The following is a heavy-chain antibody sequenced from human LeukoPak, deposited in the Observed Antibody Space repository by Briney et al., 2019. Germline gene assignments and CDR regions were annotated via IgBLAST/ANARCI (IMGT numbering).Heavy chain of an antibody. CDR3: AKASWVSSADAVL. D-gene: IGHD3-16*01. CDR2: LRGNGDT. V-gene: IGHV3-23*01. J-gene: IGHJ4*02. Sequence: PGGSLRLSCAASGFIFSSYVMSWVREARARGLEGVASLRGNGDTFHAVCVKGRFTLSRVEARNAVYLQLNNLRVEDTAVYYCAKASWVSSADAVLWGQGTVVTVSS. CDR1: GFIFSSYV.